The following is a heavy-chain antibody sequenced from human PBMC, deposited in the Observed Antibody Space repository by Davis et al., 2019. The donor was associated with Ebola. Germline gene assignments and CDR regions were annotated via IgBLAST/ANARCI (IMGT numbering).Heavy chain of an antibody. Sequence: ASVKVSCKASGYTFTSYDINWVRQATGQGLEWMGWMNPNSGNTGYAQKFQGRVTITRDTSASTAYMELSSLRSEDTAVYYCARRSSTSAWYYGMDVWGQGTTVTVSS. CDR3: ARRSSTSAWYYGMDV. J-gene: IGHJ6*02. CDR2: MNPNSGNT. D-gene: IGHD2-2*01. CDR1: GYTFTSYD. V-gene: IGHV1-8*01.